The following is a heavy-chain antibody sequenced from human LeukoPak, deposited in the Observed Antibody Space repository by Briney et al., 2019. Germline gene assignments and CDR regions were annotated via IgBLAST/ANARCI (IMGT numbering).Heavy chain of an antibody. V-gene: IGHV3-30*04. Sequence: GGSLRLSCAPSGFTFSSYATHGGRQAPGKGLEWVAVISYDGSNKYYADSVKGRFTISRDNSKNTLYLQMNSLRAEDTAVYYCATSASRPCSSTSCYYYYGMDVWGQGTTVTVSS. CDR3: ATSASRPCSSTSCYYYYGMDV. J-gene: IGHJ6*02. CDR2: ISYDGSNK. CDR1: GFTFSSYA. D-gene: IGHD2-2*01.